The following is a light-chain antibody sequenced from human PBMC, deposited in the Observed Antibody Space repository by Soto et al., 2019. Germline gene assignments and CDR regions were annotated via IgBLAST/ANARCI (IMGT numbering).Light chain of an antibody. CDR1: QTVPNNY. CDR2: GAS. J-gene: IGKJ4*01. CDR3: QQYGASPLT. Sequence: EIVLTQSPGTLSLSAGDGVSLSCRASQTVPNNYLAWYQQKPDQAPRLLIFGASNRATGIPDRFGGSGSGTDFTLSISRLEPEDFAVYYCQQYGASPLTFGGGARLVVK. V-gene: IGKV3-20*01.